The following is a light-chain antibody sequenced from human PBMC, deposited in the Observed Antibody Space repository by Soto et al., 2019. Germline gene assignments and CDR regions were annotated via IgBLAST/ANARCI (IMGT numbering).Light chain of an antibody. V-gene: IGKV1-9*01. J-gene: IGKJ1*01. CDR1: QDISNY. CDR3: QQYYSFPFVT. CDR2: AAS. Sequence: DIHLTQSPSFLSASVGDRVTITCRASQDISNYLVWYQQKPGKAPKPLIYAASTLQSGVPSRFSGSGSGTDFTLTISCLQSEDFATYYCQQYYSFPFVTFGQGTKVDIK.